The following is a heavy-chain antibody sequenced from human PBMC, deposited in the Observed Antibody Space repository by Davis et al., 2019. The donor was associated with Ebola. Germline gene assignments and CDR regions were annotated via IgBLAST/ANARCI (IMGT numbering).Heavy chain of an antibody. J-gene: IGHJ2*01. CDR3: AVVITTFWYFDL. V-gene: IGHV3-30*03. CDR2: ISYDGTSQ. Sequence: GGSLRLSCAASGFTFGTYGMHWLRQAPGPSLHSLALISYDGTSQYYTVSVKGRFTISRDNSRNTLFLQMNSLRAEDTAVYYCAVVITTFWYFDLWGRGTLVTVSS. D-gene: IGHD3-22*01. CDR1: GFTFGTYG.